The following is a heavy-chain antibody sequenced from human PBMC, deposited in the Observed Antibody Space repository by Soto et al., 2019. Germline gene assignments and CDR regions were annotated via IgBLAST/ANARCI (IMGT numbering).Heavy chain of an antibody. CDR1: GFTFSSYG. V-gene: IGHV3-30*18. J-gene: IGHJ4*02. CDR2: ISYDGSNK. Sequence: QVQLVESGGGVVQPGRSLRLSCAASGFTFSSYGMHWVRQAPGKGLEWVAVISYDGSNKYYADSVKGRFTSSRDNSKNTRYLQMNSLRAEDTAVYYCAKVYGDYFDGYYFDYWGQGTLVTVSS. CDR3: AKVYGDYFDGYYFDY. D-gene: IGHD4-17*01.